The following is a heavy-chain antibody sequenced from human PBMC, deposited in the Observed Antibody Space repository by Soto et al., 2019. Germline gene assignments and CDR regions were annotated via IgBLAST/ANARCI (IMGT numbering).Heavy chain of an antibody. J-gene: IGHJ4*02. V-gene: IGHV3-23*01. Sequence: PGGSLRLSCAASGFTFSSYAMSWVRQAPGKGLEWVSAISGSGGRTYYADSVKGRFTISRDNSKNTLYLQMNSLKTEDTAVFYCTSDQQQLAPTLLYYFDYWGQGTLVTVSS. D-gene: IGHD6-13*01. CDR2: ISGSGGRT. CDR3: TSDQQQLAPTLLYYFDY. CDR1: GFTFSSYA.